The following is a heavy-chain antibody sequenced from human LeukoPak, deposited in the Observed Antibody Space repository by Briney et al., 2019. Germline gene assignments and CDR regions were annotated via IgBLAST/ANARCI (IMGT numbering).Heavy chain of an antibody. J-gene: IGHJ3*01. CDR2: INPHIGGT. Sequence: ASVKVSCKASGYIFTGYFMHWVRQAPGQGLEWMGWINPHIGGTNYAQRFQGRVTMTRDTSITTAYMELSGLRYDDTALYYCVRYGPVTGHDAFDVWGQGTVVTVSS. D-gene: IGHD2-21*02. V-gene: IGHV1-2*02. CDR1: GYIFTGYF. CDR3: VRYGPVTGHDAFDV.